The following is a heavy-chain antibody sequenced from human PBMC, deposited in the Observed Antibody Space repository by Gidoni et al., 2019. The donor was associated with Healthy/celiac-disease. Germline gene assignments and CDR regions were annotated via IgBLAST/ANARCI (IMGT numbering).Heavy chain of an antibody. D-gene: IGHD6-19*01. Sequence: QVQLVQSGAEVKKPGASVKVSCKASGYTFTCYGISWVRQAPGQGLEWMGWISAYNGNTNYAQKLQGRVTMTTDTSTSTAYMELRSLRSDDTAVYYCAREYSSGWYGAWDYFDYWGQGTLVTVSS. V-gene: IGHV1-18*01. CDR3: AREYSSGWYGAWDYFDY. J-gene: IGHJ4*02. CDR1: GYTFTCYG. CDR2: ISAYNGNT.